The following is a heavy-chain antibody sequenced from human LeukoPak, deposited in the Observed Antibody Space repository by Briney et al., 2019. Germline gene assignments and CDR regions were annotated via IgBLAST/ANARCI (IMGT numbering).Heavy chain of an antibody. V-gene: IGHV3-64D*09. CDR1: GFTFSRYA. J-gene: IGHJ4*02. D-gene: IGHD3-22*01. Sequence: GGSLRLSCSASGFTFSRYAMHWVRQAPGKGLEYVSAISSNGGSTYYADSVKGRFTISRDNSKNTLYLQMSSLRAEDTAVYYCVKDDSYYYDSSGRDYWGQGTLVTVSS. CDR2: ISSNGGST. CDR3: VKDDSYYYDSSGRDY.